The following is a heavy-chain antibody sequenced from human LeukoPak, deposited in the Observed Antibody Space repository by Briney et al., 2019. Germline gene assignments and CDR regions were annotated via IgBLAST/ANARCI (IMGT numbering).Heavy chain of an antibody. V-gene: IGHV3-64D*09. CDR1: GFTFSRYA. J-gene: IGHJ4*02. D-gene: IGHD3-22*01. Sequence: GGSLRLSCSASGFTFSRYAMHWVRQAPGKGLEYVSAISSNGGSTYYADSVKGRFTISRDNSKNTLYLQMSSLRAEDTAVYYCVKDDSYYYDSSGRDYWGQGTLVTVSS. CDR2: ISSNGGST. CDR3: VKDDSYYYDSSGRDY.